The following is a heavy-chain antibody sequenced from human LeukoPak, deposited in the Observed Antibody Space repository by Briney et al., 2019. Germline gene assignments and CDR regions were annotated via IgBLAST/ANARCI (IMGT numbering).Heavy chain of an antibody. V-gene: IGHV4-31*03. CDR2: SYYSGST. CDR1: GGSISSGGYS. Sequence: SQTLSLTCTVSGGSISSGGYSWSWIRQHPGKGLEWIGYSYYSGSTYYNPSLKSRVTISVDTSKNQFSLKLSSVTAADTAVYYCARDYYGSGGNYGMDVWGQGTTVTVSS. J-gene: IGHJ6*02. CDR3: ARDYYGSGGNYGMDV. D-gene: IGHD3-10*01.